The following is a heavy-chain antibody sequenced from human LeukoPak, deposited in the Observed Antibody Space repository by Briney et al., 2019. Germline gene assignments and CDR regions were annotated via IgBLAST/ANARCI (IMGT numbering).Heavy chain of an antibody. Sequence: SETLSLTCTVSGGSISSSSYYWGWIRQPPGKGLEWIGSIYYSGSTYYNPSLKSRVTISVDTSKNQFSLKLSSVTAADTAVYYCARTRGGGSYYYYYYMDVWGKGTTVTVSS. D-gene: IGHD3-16*01. V-gene: IGHV4-39*07. CDR1: GGSISSSSYY. CDR2: IYYSGST. CDR3: ARTRGGGSYYYYYYMDV. J-gene: IGHJ6*03.